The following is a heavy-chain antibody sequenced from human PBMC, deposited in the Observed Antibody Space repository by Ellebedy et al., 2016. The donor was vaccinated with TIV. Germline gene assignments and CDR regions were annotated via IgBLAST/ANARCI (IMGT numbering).Heavy chain of an antibody. D-gene: IGHD1-7*01. V-gene: IGHV4-34*01. CDR3: ARSQNYFDP. Sequence: MPSETLSLTCAVNNGSISGYYWTWIRQPPGRGLEWIGEINHSGSTNYNPSLKSPFTISLDTSKNQIFLTLSSVTAADTAVYYCARSQNYFDPWGQGTLVTVSS. J-gene: IGHJ5*02. CDR1: NGSISGYY. CDR2: INHSGST.